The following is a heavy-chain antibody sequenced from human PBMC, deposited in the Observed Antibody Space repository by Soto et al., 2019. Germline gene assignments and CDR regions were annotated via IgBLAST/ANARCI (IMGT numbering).Heavy chain of an antibody. Sequence: QITLKESGPALVTPTQTLTLTCTFSGFSLTTNGVGVGWIRQPPGETLEWLALIYWDDDKRYRPSLRSRLAINKDTSKNQVVLTMTNMDPVDTATYFCAHRLCGKRAPWEWGYFDFWGQGTLVTVSS. CDR1: GFSLTTNGVG. D-gene: IGHD1-26*01. CDR3: AHRLCGKRAPWEWGYFDF. V-gene: IGHV2-5*02. CDR2: IYWDDDK. J-gene: IGHJ4*02.